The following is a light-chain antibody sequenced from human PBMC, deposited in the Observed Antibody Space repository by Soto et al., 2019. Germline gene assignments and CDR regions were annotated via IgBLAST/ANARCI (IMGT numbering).Light chain of an antibody. CDR3: LLSYRGAPGV. CDR1: TGAVTSGHY. V-gene: IGLV7-46*01. CDR2: NTN. Sequence: QAVVTQEPSLTVSPGGTVTLNCGSSTGAVTSGHYPYWFQQKPGQAPRTLIYNTNNKHSWTPARFSGSLLGGKAALTLSGAQPEDEAEYYCLLSYRGAPGVFGGGTQLTVL. J-gene: IGLJ7*01.